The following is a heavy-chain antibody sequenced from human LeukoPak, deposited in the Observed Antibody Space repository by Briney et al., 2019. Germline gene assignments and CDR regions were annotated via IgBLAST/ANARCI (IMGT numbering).Heavy chain of an antibody. V-gene: IGHV4-34*01. CDR1: GGSFSGYY. Sequence: SETLSLTCAVYGGSFSGYYWSWIRQPPGKGLEWIGEINHSGSTNYNPSLKSRVTISVDTSKNQFSLKLSSVTAADTAVYYCARGYDFWSGSISRFDPWGQGTLVTVSS. CDR3: ARGYDFWSGSISRFDP. D-gene: IGHD3-3*01. CDR2: INHSGST. J-gene: IGHJ5*02.